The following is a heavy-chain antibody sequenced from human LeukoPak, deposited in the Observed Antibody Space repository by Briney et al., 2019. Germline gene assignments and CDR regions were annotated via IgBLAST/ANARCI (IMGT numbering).Heavy chain of an antibody. Sequence: AGGSLRLSCAASGFTFSSYAMSWVRQAPGKGLEWVSAISGSGGSTYYADSVKGRFTISRDNSKNTLYLQMNSLRAEDTAVYYCAKKHDCSSTSCPYYFDYWGQGTLVTASS. V-gene: IGHV3-23*01. CDR1: GFTFSSYA. D-gene: IGHD2-2*01. J-gene: IGHJ4*02. CDR3: AKKHDCSSTSCPYYFDY. CDR2: ISGSGGST.